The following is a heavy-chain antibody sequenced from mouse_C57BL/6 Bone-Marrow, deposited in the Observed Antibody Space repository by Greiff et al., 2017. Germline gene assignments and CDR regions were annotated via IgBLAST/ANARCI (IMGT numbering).Heavy chain of an antibody. CDR2: IWSGGST. Sequence: VQRVESGPGLVQPSQSLSITCTVSGFSLTSYGVHWVRQSPGKGLEWLGVIWSGGSTDYNAAFISRLSISKDNSKSQVFFKMNSLQADDTAIYYCASIYYGNPFAYWGQGTLVTVSA. V-gene: IGHV2-2*01. CDR3: ASIYYGNPFAY. J-gene: IGHJ3*01. D-gene: IGHD2-1*01. CDR1: GFSLTSYG.